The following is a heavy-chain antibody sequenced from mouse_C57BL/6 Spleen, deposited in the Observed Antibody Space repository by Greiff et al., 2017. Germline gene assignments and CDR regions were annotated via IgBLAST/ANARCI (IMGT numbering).Heavy chain of an antibody. D-gene: IGHD1-1*01. CDR2: INPNNGGT. CDR1: GYTFTDYN. Sequence: EVKLVESGPELVKPGASVKMSCKASGYTFTDYNMHWVKQSHGKSLEWIGYINPNNGGTSYNQKFKGKATLTVNKSSSTAYMELRSLTSEDSAVYYCARLRGYFDYWGQGTTLTVSS. V-gene: IGHV1-22*01. CDR3: ARLRGYFDY. J-gene: IGHJ2*01.